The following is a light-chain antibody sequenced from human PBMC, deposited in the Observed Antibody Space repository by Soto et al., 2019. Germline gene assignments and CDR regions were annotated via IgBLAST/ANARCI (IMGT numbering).Light chain of an antibody. V-gene: IGKV3-11*01. CDR1: QSVSSY. CDR3: QQRSNFLT. J-gene: IGKJ5*01. CDR2: DAS. Sequence: EIVLTQSPATLSLSPGERATLSCRASQSVSSYLAWYQQKPGQAPRLLIYDASTRATGIPARFSGSGSGTDFTLTISSLEPEDFAVYYWQQRSNFLTFGQGTRLEIK.